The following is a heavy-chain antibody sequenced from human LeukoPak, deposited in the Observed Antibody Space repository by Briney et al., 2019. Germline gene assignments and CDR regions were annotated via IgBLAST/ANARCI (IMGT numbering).Heavy chain of an antibody. J-gene: IGHJ6*03. CDR3: ARDKRRDGYSPRGYMDV. CDR2: INPSGGST. Sequence: ASVKVSCKASGYTFTNYYMHWVRQAPGQWLEWMGIINPSGGSTSYAQKFQGRVTMTRDTSTSTVYMELSSLRSEDTAVYYCARDKRRDGYSPRGYMDVWGKGTTVTVSS. V-gene: IGHV1-46*01. D-gene: IGHD5-24*01. CDR1: GYTFTNYY.